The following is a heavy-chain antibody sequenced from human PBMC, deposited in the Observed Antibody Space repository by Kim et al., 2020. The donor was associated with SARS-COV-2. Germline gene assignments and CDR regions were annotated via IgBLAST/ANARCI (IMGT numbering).Heavy chain of an antibody. CDR3: ARVEDPYSSSPSGYYYGMDV. J-gene: IGHJ6*02. Sequence: GGSLRLSCAASGFTFSDYYMSWIRQAPGKGLEWVSYISSSSSYTNYADSVKGRFTISRDNAKNSLYLQMNSLRAEDTAVYYCARVEDPYSSSPSGYYYGMDVWGQGTTVTVSS. D-gene: IGHD6-6*01. CDR2: ISSSSSYT. CDR1: GFTFSDYY. V-gene: IGHV3-11*06.